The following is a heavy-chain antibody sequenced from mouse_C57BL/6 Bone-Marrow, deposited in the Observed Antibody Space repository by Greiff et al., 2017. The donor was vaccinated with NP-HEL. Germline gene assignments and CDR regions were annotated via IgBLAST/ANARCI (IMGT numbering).Heavy chain of an antibody. Sequence: EVKVEESEGGLVQPGSSMKLSCTTSGFTFSDYYMAWVRQVPEKGLDWVANINYDGSSTYYLDSLKSRFIISRDNAKNILYLQMSSLKSEDTATYYCAGEGGLRRRTYAMDYWGQGTSVTVSS. V-gene: IGHV5-16*01. CDR1: GFTFSDYY. CDR3: AGEGGLRRRTYAMDY. J-gene: IGHJ4*01. D-gene: IGHD2-4*01. CDR2: INYDGSST.